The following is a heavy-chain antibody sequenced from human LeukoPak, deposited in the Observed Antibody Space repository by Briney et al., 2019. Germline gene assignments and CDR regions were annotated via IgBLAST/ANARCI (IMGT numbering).Heavy chain of an antibody. Sequence: SETLSLTCSVSGDSMIGYYWGWIRQPPGKGLEWDGYIYYSGSTNYNPSLKSRATIPVDTSTNQFSLNLNSVAAAATAVHYSAGDGTGLWGSYRHFGYWGQGNLVSVFS. CDR2: IYYSGST. CDR3: AGDGTGLWGSYRHFGY. J-gene: IGHJ4*02. D-gene: IGHD3-16*02. V-gene: IGHV4-59*01. CDR1: GDSMIGYY.